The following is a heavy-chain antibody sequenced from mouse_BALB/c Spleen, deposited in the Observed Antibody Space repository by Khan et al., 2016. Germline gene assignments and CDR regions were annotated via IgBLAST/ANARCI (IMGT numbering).Heavy chain of an antibody. CDR3: SSDYDGFAY. CDR2: IWGDGRT. V-gene: IGHV2-6-7*01. Sequence: QVQLKESGPGLVAPSQSLSITCTVSGFSLTGYGVNWVRQPPGKGLEWLGKIWGDGRTDYNSALKSRVSISKDNSKSQVFLKMNSLQTDDTANYYCSSDYDGFAYWGQVTLVFVSA. CDR1: GFSLTGYG. D-gene: IGHD2-12*01. J-gene: IGHJ3*01.